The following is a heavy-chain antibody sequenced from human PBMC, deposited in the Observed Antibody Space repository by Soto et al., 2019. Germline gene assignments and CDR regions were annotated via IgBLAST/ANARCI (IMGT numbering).Heavy chain of an antibody. CDR2: IYYSGST. CDR1: GGSISSSSYY. Sequence: KTSETLSLTCTVSGGSISSSSYYWGWIRQPPGKGREWIGSIYYSGSTYYNPSLKSRVTISVDTSKNQFSLKLSSVTAADTAVYYCARHGHDSRLFDYWGQGTLVTVSS. CDR3: ARHGHDSRLFDY. V-gene: IGHV4-39*01. D-gene: IGHD3-22*01. J-gene: IGHJ4*02.